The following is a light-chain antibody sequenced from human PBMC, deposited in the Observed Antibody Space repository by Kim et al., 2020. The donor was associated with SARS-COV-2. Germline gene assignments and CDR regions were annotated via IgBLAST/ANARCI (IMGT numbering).Light chain of an antibody. CDR3: QQYTRY. CDR2: DAS. Sequence: GARVTITCRASQNIKRWLAWYQQRPWKAPKVLIYDASTLGSGVPSRFSGSGFGTEFTLTISSLQPDDFATYYCQQYTRYFGQVNKLEIK. V-gene: IGKV1-5*01. J-gene: IGKJ2*01. CDR1: QNIKRW.